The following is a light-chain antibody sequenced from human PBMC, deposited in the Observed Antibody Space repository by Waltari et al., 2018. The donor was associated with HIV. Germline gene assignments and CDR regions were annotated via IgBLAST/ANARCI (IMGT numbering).Light chain of an antibody. CDR2: EVS. CDR1: SSDVGGYNY. Sequence: QSALTQPASVSGSPGQSITISCTGTSSDVGGYNYVYWYQQHPGKAPKLMIFEVSNRPAGVSNRSSGSKSVTTASLTISGLQAEDEADYYCSSYTTRSTPDPNWVFGGGTKLTVL. V-gene: IGLV2-14*01. J-gene: IGLJ3*02. CDR3: SSYTTRSTPDPNWV.